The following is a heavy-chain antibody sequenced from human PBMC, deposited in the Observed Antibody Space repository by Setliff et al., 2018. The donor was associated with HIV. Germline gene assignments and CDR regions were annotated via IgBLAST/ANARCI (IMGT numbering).Heavy chain of an antibody. CDR1: GYTFTSYG. J-gene: IGHJ6*03. CDR3: ARDRGNVLRYFDWPTYYYYYYMYV. CDR2: ISAYNGNT. D-gene: IGHD3-9*01. Sequence: ASVKVSCKASGYTFTSYGISWVRQAPGQGLEWMGWISAYNGNTNYAQKLQGRVTMTTDTSTSTAYMELRSLRSDDTAVYYCARDRGNVLRYFDWPTYYYYYYMYVWGKGTTFTVSS. V-gene: IGHV1-18*01.